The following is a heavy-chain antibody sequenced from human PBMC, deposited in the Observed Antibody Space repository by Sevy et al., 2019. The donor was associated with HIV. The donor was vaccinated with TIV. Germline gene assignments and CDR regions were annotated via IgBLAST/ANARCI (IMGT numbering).Heavy chain of an antibody. CDR2: IQYDGSNK. D-gene: IGHD3-16*01. J-gene: IGHJ4*02. V-gene: IGHV3-30*02. CDR3: VKEGGGEGGDH. CDR1: GFSFSSYG. Sequence: GGSLRLSCAASGFSFSSYGMHWVRQAPGKGLEWMSYIQYDGSNKDYGDSVKGRFTISRENSKNTLYLQMNSLRVEDTAVFYWVKEGGGEGGDHWGQGTLVTVSS.